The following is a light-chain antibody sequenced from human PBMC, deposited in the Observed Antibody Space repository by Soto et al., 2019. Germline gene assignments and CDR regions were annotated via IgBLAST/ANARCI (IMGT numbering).Light chain of an antibody. CDR2: EVS. V-gene: IGLV2-14*01. CDR3: SSYTSTSFWV. Sequence: QSALTQPASVSGSPGQSITISCTGTSSDVGGYNYVSWYQHHPGKAPKVMIYEVSNRPSGVSNRFSGSKSGNTASLTISGLQAEDEADYYCSSYTSTSFWVFGGGTK. CDR1: SSDVGGYNY. J-gene: IGLJ3*02.